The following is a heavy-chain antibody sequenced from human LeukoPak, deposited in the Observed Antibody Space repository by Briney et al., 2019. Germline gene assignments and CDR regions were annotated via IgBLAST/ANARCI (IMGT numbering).Heavy chain of an antibody. CDR1: GFTFSSYA. D-gene: IGHD2-21*02. CDR2: ISYDGSNK. Sequence: GGSLRLSCAASGFTFSSYAMHWVRQAPGKGLEWVAVISYDGSNKDYADSVKGRFTISRDNSKNTLYLQMNSLRPEDTAVYYCAKEGGAYCGGDCYRWFDPWGQGTLVTVPS. J-gene: IGHJ5*02. V-gene: IGHV3-30*18. CDR3: AKEGGAYCGGDCYRWFDP.